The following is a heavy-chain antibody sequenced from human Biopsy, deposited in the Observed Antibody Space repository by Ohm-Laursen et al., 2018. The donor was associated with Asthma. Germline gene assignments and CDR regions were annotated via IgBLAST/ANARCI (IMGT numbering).Heavy chain of an antibody. Sequence: SDTLSLTCALNRGPFRGYVWAWIRQPPGKGLEWIGEIPQGGATTVNPSLKSRVTISMDPSKSQLYLSLRSLTAADTAMYYCASGPQWSGLDIWGQGTTVTVPS. D-gene: IGHD2-8*01. J-gene: IGHJ6*02. CDR3: ASGPQWSGLDI. CDR2: IPQGGAT. V-gene: IGHV4-34*01. CDR1: RGPFRGYV.